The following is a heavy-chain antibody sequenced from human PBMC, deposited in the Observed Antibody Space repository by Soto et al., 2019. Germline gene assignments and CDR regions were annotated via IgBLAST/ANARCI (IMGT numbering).Heavy chain of an antibody. CDR1: GYTFTSYV. J-gene: IGHJ6*02. V-gene: IGHV1-18*01. CDR3: ASYREQLVLYGMAV. CDR2: ISAYNGNT. D-gene: IGHD6-13*01. Sequence: QVQLVQSGAAVKKPGASVKVSCKASGYTFTSYVISWVRQAPGQGLEWMGWISAYNGNTNYAQKLQGRVTMTTDTSTSTAYMELRSLRSDDTSVYYCASYREQLVLYGMAVWGQGTTVPVSS.